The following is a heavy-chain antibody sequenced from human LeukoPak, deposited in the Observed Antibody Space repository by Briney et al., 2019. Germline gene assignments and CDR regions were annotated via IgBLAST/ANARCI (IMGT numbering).Heavy chain of an antibody. CDR1: GFTFDDYA. Sequence: GRSLRLSCAASGFTFDDYAMHWVRQAPGKGLEWVSGISWNSGSIGYADSVKGRFTISRDNAKNSLYLQMNSLRAEDTALYYCAKDGSDYYDSSGYATYFDYWGQGTLVTVSS. J-gene: IGHJ4*02. CDR2: ISWNSGSI. D-gene: IGHD3-22*01. V-gene: IGHV3-9*01. CDR3: AKDGSDYYDSSGYATYFDY.